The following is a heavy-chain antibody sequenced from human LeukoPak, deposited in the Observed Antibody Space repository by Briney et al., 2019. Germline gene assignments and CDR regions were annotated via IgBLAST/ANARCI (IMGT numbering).Heavy chain of an antibody. CDR1: GFTFSSYW. CDR3: ARDQRLLWFGELMYYFDY. D-gene: IGHD3-10*01. J-gene: IGHJ4*02. Sequence: GGSLRLSCAASGFTFSSYWMSWVRQAPGKGREWVANIKQEGSEKYYVDSVKGRFTISRDNAKNSLYLQMNSLRAEDTAVYYCARDQRLLWFGELMYYFDYWGQGTLVTVSS. CDR2: IKQEGSEK. V-gene: IGHV3-7*03.